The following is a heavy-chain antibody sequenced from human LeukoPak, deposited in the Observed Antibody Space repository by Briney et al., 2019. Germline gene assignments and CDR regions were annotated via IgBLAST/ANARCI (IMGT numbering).Heavy chain of an antibody. Sequence: GGSLRLSCSASRFIYSSYVMTWVRQAPGKGLEWVSSISGSGGSPYYADSAKGRFTISRDNSKNTLYLQMNNLRAEDTAIYYCAKDRQSSSSSHFFDSWGQGTLVTVSS. J-gene: IGHJ4*02. D-gene: IGHD6-6*01. CDR3: AKDRQSSSSSHFFDS. CDR2: ISGSGGSP. CDR1: RFIYSSYV. V-gene: IGHV3-23*01.